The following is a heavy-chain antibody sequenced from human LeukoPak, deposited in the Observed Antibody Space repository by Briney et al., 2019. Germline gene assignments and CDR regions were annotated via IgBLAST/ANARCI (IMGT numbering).Heavy chain of an antibody. CDR2: INSDGSST. D-gene: IGHD2-2*01. CDR3: ASVRPGSTTNGNYGMDV. J-gene: IGHJ6*02. Sequence: TGGSLRLSCAASGFTFSSYWMHWVRQAPGKGLVWVSRINSDGSSTSYADSVKGRFTVSRDNAKITLYLQMNSLRAEDTAVYYCASVRPGSTTNGNYGMDVWGQGTTVTVSS. V-gene: IGHV3-74*01. CDR1: GFTFSSYW.